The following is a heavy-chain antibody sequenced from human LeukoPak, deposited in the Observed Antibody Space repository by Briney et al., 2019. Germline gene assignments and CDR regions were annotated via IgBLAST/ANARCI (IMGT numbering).Heavy chain of an antibody. D-gene: IGHD3-10*01. CDR3: ARLVTMVRGVGWLRYFDY. CDR2: IYYSGST. CDR1: GGSVSSGSYY. J-gene: IGHJ4*02. V-gene: IGHV4-61*01. Sequence: SETLSRNCTVSGGSVSSGSYYWSWIRQPPGKGLEWIGYIYYSGSTNYNPSLKSRVTISVDTSKNQLSLKLSSVTAADTAVYYCARLVTMVRGVGWLRYFDYWGQGTLVTVSS.